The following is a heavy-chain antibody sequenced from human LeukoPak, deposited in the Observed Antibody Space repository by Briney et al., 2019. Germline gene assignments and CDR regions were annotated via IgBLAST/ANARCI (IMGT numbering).Heavy chain of an antibody. D-gene: IGHD1-26*01. V-gene: IGHV3-7*05. J-gene: IGHJ5*02. CDR1: GFTFSSYN. Sequence: GGSLRLSCAASGFTFSSYNMNWVRQAPGKGLEWVANIKQDGSEKYYVDSVKGRFTISRDNAKNSLYLQMNSLRVEDTAVYYCARGWELDPWGQGTLVTVSS. CDR2: IKQDGSEK. CDR3: ARGWELDP.